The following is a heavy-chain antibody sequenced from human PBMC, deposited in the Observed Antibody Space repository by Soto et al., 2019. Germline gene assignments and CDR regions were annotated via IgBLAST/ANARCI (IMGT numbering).Heavy chain of an antibody. CDR1: GFTVSSNY. V-gene: IGHV3-66*01. J-gene: IGHJ4*02. D-gene: IGHD5-12*01. CDR3: ARNGVGSIVATTAGGDY. Sequence: GGSLRLSCAASGFTVSSNYMSWVRQAPGKGLEWVLVIYSGGSTYYADSVKGRFTISRDNSKNTLYLQMNSLRAEDTAVYYCARNGVGSIVATTAGGDYWGQGTLVTVSP. CDR2: IYSGGST.